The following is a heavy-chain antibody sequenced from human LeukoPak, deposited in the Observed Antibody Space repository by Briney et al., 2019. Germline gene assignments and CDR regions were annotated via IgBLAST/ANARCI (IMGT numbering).Heavy chain of an antibody. V-gene: IGHV3-30*02. Sequence: GGSLRLSCAASGFTFSSYGMHWVRQAPGKGLDWVAFIRYDGSNKYYADSVKGRFTISRDNSKNTLYLQMNSLRAEDTAVYYCAKLLESSSWYRGGQDFDYWGQGTLVTVSS. CDR3: AKLLESSSWYRGGQDFDY. J-gene: IGHJ4*02. CDR1: GFTFSSYG. D-gene: IGHD6-13*01. CDR2: IRYDGSNK.